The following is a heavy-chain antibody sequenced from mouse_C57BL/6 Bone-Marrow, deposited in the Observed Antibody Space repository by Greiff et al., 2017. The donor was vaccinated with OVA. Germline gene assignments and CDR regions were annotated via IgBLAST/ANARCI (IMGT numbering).Heavy chain of an antibody. J-gene: IGHJ2*01. CDR2: ISSGSSTI. D-gene: IGHD2-1*01. Sequence: EVMLVESGGGLVKPGGSLKLSCAASGFTFSDYGMHWVRQAPEKGLEWVAYISSGSSTIYYADTVKGRFTISRDNAKNTLFLQMTSLRSEDTAMYYCARWSTIRWADYCDYWGQGTTLTVSS. CDR1: GFTFSDYG. V-gene: IGHV5-17*01. CDR3: ARWSTIRWADYCDY.